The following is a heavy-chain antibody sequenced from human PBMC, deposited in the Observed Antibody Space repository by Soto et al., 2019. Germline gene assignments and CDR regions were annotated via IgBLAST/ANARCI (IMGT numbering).Heavy chain of an antibody. CDR3: ARGYGRNFDY. V-gene: IGHV4-39*07. CDR1: GGSISSSSYY. D-gene: IGHD5-18*01. J-gene: IGHJ4*02. CDR2: VYYSGTA. Sequence: SETLSLTCTVSGGSISSSSYYWGWIRQPPGKGLEWIGSVYYSGTAYYNPSLKSRLTISVDTSTNQFSLKLSSVTAADTAVYYCARGYGRNFDYWGQGTLVTVSS.